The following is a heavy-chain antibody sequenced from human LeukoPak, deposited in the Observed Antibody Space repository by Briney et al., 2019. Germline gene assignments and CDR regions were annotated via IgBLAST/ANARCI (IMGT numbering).Heavy chain of an antibody. CDR1: GFTVSSSY. CDR2: IYAAGNT. D-gene: IGHD6-19*01. V-gene: IGHV3-66*01. Sequence: GGSLRLSCVGSGFTVSSSYMTWVRQAPGKGLEWVSHIYAAGNTHYADSVKGRFTISRDISKNTVYLQMNSLRAEDTAVYHCARDNGWLGTFDYWGQGTLVTVSS. CDR3: ARDNGWLGTFDY. J-gene: IGHJ4*02.